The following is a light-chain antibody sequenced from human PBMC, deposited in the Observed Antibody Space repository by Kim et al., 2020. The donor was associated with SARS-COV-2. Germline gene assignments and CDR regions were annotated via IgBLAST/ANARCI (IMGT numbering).Light chain of an antibody. V-gene: IGLV1-51*01. CDR1: SSNIGDNY. J-gene: IGLJ2*01. Sequence: GHKVTISCSGSSSNIGDNYVSWYQQLPGTASKLLIYDNNRRPSRIPDRFSGSKSGTSATLGITGLQTGDEADYYCGTWDNSLSTVVFGGGTQLTVL. CDR2: DNN. CDR3: GTWDNSLSTVV.